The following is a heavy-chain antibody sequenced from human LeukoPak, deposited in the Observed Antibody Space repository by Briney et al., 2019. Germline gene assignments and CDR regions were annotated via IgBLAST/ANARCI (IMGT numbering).Heavy chain of an antibody. D-gene: IGHD1-14*01. CDR2: IGKTSRDM. V-gene: IGHV3-21*01. Sequence: GGSLRLSCAASGFSFSTSTMNWVRQAPGKGLEWISSIGKTSRDMYYADSVRGRFTISRDNAKNSLFLLMNSLRVEDTSVYYCVRGDNRDCWGQGTLVTVSS. J-gene: IGHJ4*02. CDR3: VRGDNRDC. CDR1: GFSFSTST.